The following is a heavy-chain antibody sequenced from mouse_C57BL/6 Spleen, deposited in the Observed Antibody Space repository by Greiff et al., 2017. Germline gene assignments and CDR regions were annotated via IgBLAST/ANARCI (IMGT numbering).Heavy chain of an antibody. V-gene: IGHV1-4*01. D-gene: IGHD2-3*01. J-gene: IGHJ2*01. CDR2: INPSGGYT. Sequence: VQLQQSGAELARPGASVKMSCKASGYTFTSYTMHWVKQRPGQGLEWIGYINPSGGYTTYNQKFKDKATWPADKSSSTGYMQLSSLTSVDSAVYYCARDDGYSFGNWGQGTTLTVAS. CDR3: ARDDGYSFGN. CDR1: GYTFTSYT.